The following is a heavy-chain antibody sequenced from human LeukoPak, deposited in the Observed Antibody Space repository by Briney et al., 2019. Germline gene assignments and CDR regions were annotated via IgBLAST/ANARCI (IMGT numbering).Heavy chain of an antibody. D-gene: IGHD2/OR15-2a*01. CDR3: TRDPRHKYGNFDN. V-gene: IGHV1-18*01. CDR2: IAPYNDNA. CDR1: GYNFATYG. Sequence: GASVKVSCKASGYNFATYGISWVRQAPGQGLEWMGWIAPYNDNANSAQKFQGRLSMTADTSTSTASMELRSLISDDTAVYYCTRDPRHKYGNFDNWGQGTPVTVSS. J-gene: IGHJ4*02.